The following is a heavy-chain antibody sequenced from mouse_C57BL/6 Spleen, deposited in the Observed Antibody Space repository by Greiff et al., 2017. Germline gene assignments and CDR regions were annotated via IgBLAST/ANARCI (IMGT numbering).Heavy chain of an antibody. Sequence: VQLQQPGAELVMPGASVKLSCKASGYTFTSYWMHWVKQRPGQGLEWIGEIDPSDSYTNYNQKFKGKSTLTVDKSSSTAYMQLSSLTSEDSAVYYCASGKNDFDYWGQGTTLTVSS. CDR3: ASGKNDFDY. J-gene: IGHJ2*01. CDR1: GYTFTSYW. V-gene: IGHV1-69*01. CDR2: IDPSDSYT.